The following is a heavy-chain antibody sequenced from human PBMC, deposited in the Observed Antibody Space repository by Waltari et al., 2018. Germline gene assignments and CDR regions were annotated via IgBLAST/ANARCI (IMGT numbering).Heavy chain of an antibody. Sequence: QLQLQDSGPGLVTPSETLSLTCTVSGGSISSSSYYWGWIRQPPGKGLEWIGSIYYSGSTYYNPSLKSRGTMSVDTSKNQFSLKLGSVTAADTAVYYCARHGSELWDIDYWGQGTLVTVSS. J-gene: IGHJ4*02. CDR1: GGSISSSSYY. CDR3: ARHGSELWDIDY. V-gene: IGHV4-39*01. D-gene: IGHD3-16*01. CDR2: IYYSGST.